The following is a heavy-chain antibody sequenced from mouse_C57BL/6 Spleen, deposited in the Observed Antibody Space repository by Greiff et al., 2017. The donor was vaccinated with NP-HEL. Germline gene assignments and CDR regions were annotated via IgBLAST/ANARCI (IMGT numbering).Heavy chain of an antibody. V-gene: IGHV1-5*01. CDR1: GYTFTSYW. D-gene: IGHD2-4*01. J-gene: IGHJ3*01. CDR3: TRSYYDYDERAWFAY. Sequence: VQLQQSGTVLARPGASVKMSCKTSGYTFTSYWMHWVKQRPGQGLEWIGAIYPGNSDTSYNQKFKGKAKLTAVTSASTAYMELSSLTNEDSAVYYCTRSYYDYDERAWFAYWGQGTLVTVSA. CDR2: IYPGNSDT.